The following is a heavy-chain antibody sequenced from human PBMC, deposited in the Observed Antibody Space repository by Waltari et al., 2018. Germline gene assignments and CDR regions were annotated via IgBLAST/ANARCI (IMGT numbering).Heavy chain of an antibody. CDR1: GFTFSNTW. Sequence: EVQLVESGGGLVNPGGSLRLSCAASGFTFSNTWMDWVRQAPGKGLEWMARIKAQSDGGGATYYAAPVTGRFTVSRDDSKNMLYLQMSSLKTEDTAMYYCTTDQGDSYTFYSFDYWGQGTLVTVSS. J-gene: IGHJ4*02. CDR2: IKAQSDGGGAT. V-gene: IGHV3-15*01. CDR3: TTDQGDSYTFYSFDY. D-gene: IGHD3-16*02.